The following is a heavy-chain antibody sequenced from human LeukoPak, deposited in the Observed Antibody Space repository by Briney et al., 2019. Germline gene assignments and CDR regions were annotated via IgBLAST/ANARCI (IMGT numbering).Heavy chain of an antibody. Sequence: ASVTVSCKASGYTFTSYGISWVRQAPGQGLEWMGWISAYNGNTNYAQKLQGRVTMTTDTSTSTAYMELRSLRSDDTAVYYCARDNIFVGATLNPTVGFDYWGQGTLVTVSS. D-gene: IGHD1-26*01. J-gene: IGHJ4*02. V-gene: IGHV1-18*01. CDR1: GYTFTSYG. CDR2: ISAYNGNT. CDR3: ARDNIFVGATLNPTVGFDY.